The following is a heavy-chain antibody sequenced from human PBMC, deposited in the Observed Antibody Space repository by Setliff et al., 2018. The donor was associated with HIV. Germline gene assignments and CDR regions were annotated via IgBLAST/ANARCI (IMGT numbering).Heavy chain of an antibody. Sequence: GGSLRLSCEASGFTFGMSGMTWVRQAPGRGLEWVSSISSSSNYIYYADSVRGRFTISRDNAKNSPYLEMNSLRAEDTAVYYCARAPYHHDGSGFKPWAYAFDIWGQGTMVTVSS. D-gene: IGHD3-22*01. CDR3: ARAPYHHDGSGFKPWAYAFDI. V-gene: IGHV3-21*01. CDR2: ISSSSNYI. J-gene: IGHJ3*02. CDR1: GFTFGMSG.